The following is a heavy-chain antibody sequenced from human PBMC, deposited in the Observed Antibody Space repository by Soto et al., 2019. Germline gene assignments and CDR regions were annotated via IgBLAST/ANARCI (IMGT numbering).Heavy chain of an antibody. V-gene: IGHV3-21*01. Sequence: GGSLRLSCVASGFTFSSYSMNWVRQAPGKGLEWVSSISSSSSYIYYADSVKGRFTISRDNAKNSLYLQMNSLRAEDTAVYYCARAQDGGNYYYYYGMDVWGQGTTVTVSS. J-gene: IGHJ6*02. CDR2: ISSSSSYI. CDR3: ARAQDGGNYYYYYGMDV. CDR1: GFTFSSYS. D-gene: IGHD2-15*01.